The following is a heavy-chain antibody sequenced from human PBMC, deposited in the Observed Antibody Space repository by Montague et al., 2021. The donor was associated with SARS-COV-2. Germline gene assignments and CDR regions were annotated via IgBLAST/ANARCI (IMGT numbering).Heavy chain of an antibody. V-gene: IGHV4-34*01. CDR1: GGSFSDYH. D-gene: IGHD1-1*01. J-gene: IGHJ4*02. CDR2: INYGGST. CDR3: ARGAPGY. Sequence: SETLSLTCAVYGGSFSDYHWTWIRQSPGGGLEWIGQINYGGSTKYSPSLRSRVTISIDTPKNQFSLKLTSVTAADTAVYYCARGAPGYWGQGTLVTVSS.